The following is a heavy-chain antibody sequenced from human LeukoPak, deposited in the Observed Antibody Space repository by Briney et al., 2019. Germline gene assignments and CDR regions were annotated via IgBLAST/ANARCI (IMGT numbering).Heavy chain of an antibody. Sequence: GGSLRLSCAASGFTFHSYAMSWVRQAPGKGLEWVSLINGSGSSTYYADSVKGRFTISRDNSKNTLYLQMNSLSAEDTAVYYCAKVRLRFLTTPTDAFDIWGQGTMVTVSS. D-gene: IGHD3-3*01. CDR2: INGSGSST. V-gene: IGHV3-23*01. CDR1: GFTFHSYA. CDR3: AKVRLRFLTTPTDAFDI. J-gene: IGHJ3*02.